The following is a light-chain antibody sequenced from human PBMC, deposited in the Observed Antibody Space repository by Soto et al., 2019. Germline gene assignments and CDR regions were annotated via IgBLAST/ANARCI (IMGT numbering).Light chain of an antibody. Sequence: EIVMTQSPATLSVSPGERATLSCRASQSVGSNLAWYQQKPGQTPRLLIYGVSTRATGIPARFSGGGSGTEFTLTISSLQSEDFAVYYCQHYSWSPWTFGQGTKVEVK. CDR2: GVS. CDR3: QHYSWSPWT. V-gene: IGKV3-15*01. CDR1: QSVGSN. J-gene: IGKJ1*01.